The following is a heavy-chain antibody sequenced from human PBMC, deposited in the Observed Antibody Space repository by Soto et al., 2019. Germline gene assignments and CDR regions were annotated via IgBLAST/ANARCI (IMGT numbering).Heavy chain of an antibody. D-gene: IGHD2-21*02. CDR2: IYYSGNT. CDR3: ARPSPSYCGGDCYSVFDY. J-gene: IGHJ4*02. CDR1: GGSIRSSSYY. V-gene: IGHV4-39*01. Sequence: QLQLQESGPGLVKPSETLSLTCTVSGGSIRSSSYYWGWIRQPPGKGLEWIGSIYYSGNTYYNPSLKSRVTISVDTSKNQFSLKLRSVTAADTALYYWARPSPSYCGGDCYSVFDYWGQGTLVTVSS.